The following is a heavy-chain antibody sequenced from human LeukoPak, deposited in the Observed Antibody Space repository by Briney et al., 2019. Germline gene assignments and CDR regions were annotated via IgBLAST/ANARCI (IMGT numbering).Heavy chain of an antibody. D-gene: IGHD3-10*01. CDR3: AKGRLTMVRGVDYYFDY. V-gene: IGHV3-30*18. Sequence: GGSLRLSCAASGFTFGSYGMHWVRQAPGKGLEWVAVISYDGSNKYYPDSVQGRFTISRDNSKNTLYLQMNSLRPEDTAVYYCAKGRLTMVRGVDYYFDYWGQGTLVTVSS. CDR2: ISYDGSNK. CDR1: GFTFGSYG. J-gene: IGHJ4*02.